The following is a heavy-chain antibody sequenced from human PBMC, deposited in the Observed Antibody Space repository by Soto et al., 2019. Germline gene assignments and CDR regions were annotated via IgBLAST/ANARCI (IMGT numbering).Heavy chain of an antibody. CDR1: GFTFSSYA. CDR2: ISGTGDST. J-gene: IGHJ5*02. CDR3: AKDQGNQWLVTWFDP. D-gene: IGHD6-19*01. Sequence: GGSLRLSCAASGFTFSSYAMSWVRQAPGKGLDWVSSISGTGDSTYYADSVKGRFTISRDNSKNTVYLQMNSLRAEDTAVYYCAKDQGNQWLVTWFDPWGQGTLVTVSS. V-gene: IGHV3-23*01.